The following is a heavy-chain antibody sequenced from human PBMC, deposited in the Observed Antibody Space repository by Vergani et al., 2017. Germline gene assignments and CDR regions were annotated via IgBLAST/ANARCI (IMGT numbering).Heavy chain of an antibody. D-gene: IGHD2-15*01. CDR1: GFTFSSYG. J-gene: IGHJ4*02. CDR3: ARNTPKGDFDY. V-gene: IGHV3-33*01. Sequence: QVQLVESGGGVVQPGRSLRLSCAASGFTFSSYGMHWVRQAPGTGLEWVAVIWYDGSNKYYADSVKGRFTISRDNSKNTLYLQMNSLRAEDTAVYYCARNTPKGDFDYWGQGTLVTGSS. CDR2: IWYDGSNK.